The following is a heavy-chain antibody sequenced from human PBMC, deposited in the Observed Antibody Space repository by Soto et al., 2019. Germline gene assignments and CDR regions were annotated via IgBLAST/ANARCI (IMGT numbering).Heavy chain of an antibody. Sequence: SETLSLTCTVSGGSVSSGSYYWSWIRQPPGKGLEWIGYIYYSGSTNYNPSLKSRVTISVDTSKNQFSLKLSSVTAADTAVYYCARVVKNYYDSSGAPGAFDIWGQGTMVTVSS. D-gene: IGHD3-22*01. CDR1: GGSVSSGSYY. J-gene: IGHJ3*02. CDR3: ARVVKNYYDSSGAPGAFDI. V-gene: IGHV4-61*01. CDR2: IYYSGST.